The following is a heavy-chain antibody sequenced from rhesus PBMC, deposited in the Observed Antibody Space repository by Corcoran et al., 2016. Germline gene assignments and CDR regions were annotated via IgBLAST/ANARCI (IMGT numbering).Heavy chain of an antibody. J-gene: IGHJ3*01. CDR1: GGSISDSYY. CDR2: IYGSGGST. Sequence: QVQLQESGPGLVKPSETLSLTCAVSGGSISDSYYWSWIRQPPGKGLAWIGYIYGSGGSTSSTPSLKRRCTISTDTSKNPFSLKLSSGTAADTAVYYCARVGWSDYFRRVDAFDFWGQGLRVTVSS. CDR3: ARVGWSDYFRRVDAFDF. D-gene: IGHD3-22*01. V-gene: IGHV4-106*01.